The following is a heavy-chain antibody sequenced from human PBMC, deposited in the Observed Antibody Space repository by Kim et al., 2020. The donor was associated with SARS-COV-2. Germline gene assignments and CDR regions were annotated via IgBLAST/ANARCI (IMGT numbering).Heavy chain of an antibody. CDR2: IYSGGSST. CDR3: GLYSSRGTFYY. J-gene: IGHJ4*02. Sequence: GGSLRLSCAASGFTFSSYAMSWVRQAPGKGLEWVSVIYSGGSSTYYADSVKGRFTISRDNSKNTLYLQMNSLRAEDTAVYDCGLYSSRGTFYYWGQGTLV. CDR1: GFTFSSYA. V-gene: IGHV3-23*03. D-gene: IGHD6-13*01.